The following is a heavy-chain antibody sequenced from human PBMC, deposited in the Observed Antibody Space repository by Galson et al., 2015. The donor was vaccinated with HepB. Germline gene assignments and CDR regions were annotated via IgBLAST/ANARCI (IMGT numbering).Heavy chain of an antibody. J-gene: IGHJ4*02. CDR2: MNPNNGNT. CDR3: ARRYKTGYFDWSGSYYFDY. Sequence: SVKVSCKASGYAFTNSDIYWVRQATGQGLEWMGWMNPNNGNTVYARKFQGRVTMTRNTSISTAYMELSSLRSEDTAVYYCARRYKTGYFDWSGSYYFDYWGQGTLVTVSS. V-gene: IGHV1-8*01. CDR1: GYAFTNSD. D-gene: IGHD3-9*01.